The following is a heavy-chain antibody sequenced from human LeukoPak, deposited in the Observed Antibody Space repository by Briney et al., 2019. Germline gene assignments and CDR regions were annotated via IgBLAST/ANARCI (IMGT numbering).Heavy chain of an antibody. D-gene: IGHD2-2*01. CDR3: ARHWIVVVPAANTPPDY. V-gene: IGHV4-38-2*02. CDR2: IYHSGST. CDR1: GYSISSAFY. Sequence: SETLSLTCTISGYSISSAFYWGWIRQPPGKGLEWIGSIYHSGSTHYNPSLKSRVTISVDTSKNQFSLKLSSVTAADTAVYYCARHWIVVVPAANTPPDYWGQGTLVTVSS. J-gene: IGHJ4*02.